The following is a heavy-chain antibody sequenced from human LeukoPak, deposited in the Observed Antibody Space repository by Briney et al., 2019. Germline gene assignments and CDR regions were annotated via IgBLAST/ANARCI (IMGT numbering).Heavy chain of an antibody. D-gene: IGHD3-22*01. Sequence: ASVEVSCKASGYTFTSYGISWVRQAPGQGLEWMGWISAYNGNTNYAQKLQGRVAMTTDTSTSTAYMELRSLRSDDTAVYYCARVLYYDSPYYYYMDVWGKGTTVTVSS. V-gene: IGHV1-18*01. CDR3: ARVLYYDSPYYYYMDV. CDR2: ISAYNGNT. J-gene: IGHJ6*03. CDR1: GYTFTSYG.